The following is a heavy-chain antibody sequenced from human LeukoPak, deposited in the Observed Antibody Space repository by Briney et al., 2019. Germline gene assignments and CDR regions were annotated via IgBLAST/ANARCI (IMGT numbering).Heavy chain of an antibody. J-gene: IGHJ4*02. D-gene: IGHD5-18*01. CDR3: AREGTYTYGYGD. CDR1: GYTFTSYY. V-gene: IGHV1-46*01. CDR2: INPSGGST. Sequence: ASVKVSCKASGYTFTSYYTHWVRQAPGQGLEWMGIINPSGGSTSYAQKFQGRVTITRNTSISTAYMELSSLRSEDMAVYYCAREGTYTYGYGDWGQGTLVTVSS.